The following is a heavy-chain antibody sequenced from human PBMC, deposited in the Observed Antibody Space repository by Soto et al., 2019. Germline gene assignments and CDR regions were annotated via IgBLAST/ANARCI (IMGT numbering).Heavy chain of an antibody. CDR2: IYPGDSET. Sequence: PGGSLKISCKGSGYSFTSYWIGWVRQMPGKGLEWMGIIYPGDSETRYSPSFQGQVTISADKSISTAYLQWTSLKASDTAIYYCSKFKYSTSVRYLQHWGQGTPVTVS. CDR1: GYSFTSYW. D-gene: IGHD6-6*01. CDR3: SKFKYSTSVRYLQH. J-gene: IGHJ1*01. V-gene: IGHV5-51*01.